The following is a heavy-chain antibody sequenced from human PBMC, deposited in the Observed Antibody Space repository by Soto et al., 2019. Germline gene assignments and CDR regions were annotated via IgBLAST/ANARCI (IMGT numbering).Heavy chain of an antibody. V-gene: IGHV3-23*01. Sequence: GGSLRLSCAASGFTFSSYAMSWVRQAPGKGLEWVSSISGSGGSTYHADSVKGRFTISRDNSKNTLYLQMNSLRVEDTAVHYCAKRWGNRFLEPRDYFDYWGQGTLVTVSS. CDR1: GFTFSSYA. J-gene: IGHJ4*02. CDR3: AKRWGNRFLEPRDYFDY. D-gene: IGHD3-3*01. CDR2: ISGSGGST.